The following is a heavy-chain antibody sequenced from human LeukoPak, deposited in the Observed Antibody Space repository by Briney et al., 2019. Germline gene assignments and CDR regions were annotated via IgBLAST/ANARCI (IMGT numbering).Heavy chain of an antibody. D-gene: IGHD3-22*01. CDR1: GGSISSYY. V-gene: IGHV4-59*01. Sequence: SQSLSLACTVSGGSISSYYWNCIRQPPGKGLEWLWYIYYSGGTNYNPSLKSRVTISLDTFKNQFSLKLSSVTAADTAVYYCAGASLYYDSSGQRTFDIWGQGTMVTVSS. J-gene: IGHJ3*02. CDR3: AGASLYYDSSGQRTFDI. CDR2: IYYSGGT.